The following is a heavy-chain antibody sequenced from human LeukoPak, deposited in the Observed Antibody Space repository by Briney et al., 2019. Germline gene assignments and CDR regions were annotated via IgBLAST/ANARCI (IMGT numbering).Heavy chain of an antibody. J-gene: IGHJ6*04. Sequence: GGSLKLFYSASGLTFSVLSIHWARLASGKGLEWVGRIKTKADNYATAYAASVKGRFTISRDDSTNTAYLQMNSLKTEDTAVYYCTHPAYYYNVDVWGKGTTVTVSS. V-gene: IGHV3-73*01. CDR1: GLTFSVLS. CDR2: IKTKADNYAT. D-gene: IGHD6-25*01. CDR3: THPAYYYNVDV.